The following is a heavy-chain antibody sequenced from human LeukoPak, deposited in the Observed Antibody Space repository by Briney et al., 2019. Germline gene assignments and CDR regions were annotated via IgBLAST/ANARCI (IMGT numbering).Heavy chain of an antibody. CDR1: GFTFHDYA. CDR3: ATSKGAGGFDP. D-gene: IGHD3-16*01. J-gene: IGHJ5*02. Sequence: GGSLRLSCVASGFTFHDYAMHWVRQAPGKGLEWVSGISRNSVTIDYANSVKGRFTIFRDNAKNSLYLQMNSLEPEDLGLYYCATSKGAGGFDPWGQGTLVTVSS. V-gene: IGHV3-9*03. CDR2: ISRNSVTI.